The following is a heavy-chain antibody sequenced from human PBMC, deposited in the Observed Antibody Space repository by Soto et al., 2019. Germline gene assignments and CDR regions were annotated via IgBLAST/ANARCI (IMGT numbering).Heavy chain of an antibody. CDR2: IYYSGST. CDR1: GGSISSGGYY. CDR3: ARGYSYFGYGSHFDY. Sequence: QAQPQESGPGLVKPSQTLSLTCTVSGGSISSGGYYWSWIRQHPGKGLEWIGYIYYSGSTYYNPSLKSRVTISVDTSKNQFSLKLSSVTAADTAVYYCARGYSYFGYGSHFDYWGQGTLVIVSS. J-gene: IGHJ4*02. D-gene: IGHD5-18*01. V-gene: IGHV4-31*03.